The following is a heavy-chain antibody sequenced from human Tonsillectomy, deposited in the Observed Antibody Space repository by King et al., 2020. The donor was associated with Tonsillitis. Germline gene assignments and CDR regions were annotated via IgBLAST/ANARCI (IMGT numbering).Heavy chain of an antibody. CDR2: ISDSGGIT. D-gene: IGHD1-26*01. V-gene: IGHV3-23*04. CDR1: GFTFSNYV. J-gene: IGHJ3*02. CDR3: GKGHHSGNSYSAFEI. Sequence: VQLVESGGGSAQPGGSLRLSCAASGFTFSNYVMGWLLQAPGRGLEWVSVISDSGGITYYADSAKGRFTISRENSQSTLYLQLSSLRVDDTAVYYCGKGHHSGNSYSAFEIWGHGTAVTVSS.